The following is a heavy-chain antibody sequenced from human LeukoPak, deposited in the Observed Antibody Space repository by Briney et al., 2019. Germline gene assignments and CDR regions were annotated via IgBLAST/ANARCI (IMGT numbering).Heavy chain of an antibody. J-gene: IGHJ3*02. CDR2: IYTSGST. V-gene: IGHV4-61*02. CDR3: ARELGAFDI. CDR1: GGSISSSSYY. Sequence: SETLSLTCTVSGGSISSSSYYWSWIRQPAGTGLEWIGRIYTSGSTNYNPSLKSRVTMSVDTSKNQFSLKLSSVTAADTAVYYCARELGAFDIWGQGTMVTVSS.